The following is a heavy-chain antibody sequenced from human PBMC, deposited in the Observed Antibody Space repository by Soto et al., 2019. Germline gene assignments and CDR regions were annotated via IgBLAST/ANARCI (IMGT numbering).Heavy chain of an antibody. V-gene: IGHV1-3*01. D-gene: IGHD2-15*01. J-gene: IGHJ4*02. CDR1: GYTFTSYA. CDR3: ARDLGGWPDY. CDR2: INAGNGNT. Sequence: QVQLVQSGAEVKKPGASVKVSCKASGYTFTSYAMHWVRQAPGQRLEWMGWINAGNGNTKYSQKFQGRVTITRDTSGSKGNMELRNLKTGGRGVYYCARDLGGWPDYWGQGTLVTVSS.